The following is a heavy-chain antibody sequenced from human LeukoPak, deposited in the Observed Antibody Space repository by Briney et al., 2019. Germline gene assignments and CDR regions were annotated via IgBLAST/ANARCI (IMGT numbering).Heavy chain of an antibody. J-gene: IGHJ4*02. CDR2: TYHDGST. V-gene: IGHV4-39*01. CDR1: GGSINSGTYY. D-gene: IGHD1-14*01. Sequence: SETLSLTCTVSGGSINSGTYYWGWIRQPPGKGLEWIASTYHDGSTSYNPSLESRVTISIDTSTNQFSLKLSSVTAADTAVYYCASDHKSITMRKGQYFDYWGQGVLVTVSS. CDR3: ASDHKSITMRKGQYFDY.